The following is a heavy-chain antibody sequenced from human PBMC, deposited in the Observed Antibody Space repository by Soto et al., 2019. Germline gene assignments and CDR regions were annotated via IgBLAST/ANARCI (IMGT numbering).Heavy chain of an antibody. Sequence: GGSLRLSCAASGFTFSSYAMHWVRQAPGKGLEWVAVISYDGSNKYYADSVKGRFTISRDNSKNTLYLQMNSLRAEDTAVYYCARDQAAVADVDWFDNWGQGTLVTVS. V-gene: IGHV3-30-3*01. CDR3: ARDQAAVADVDWFDN. CDR2: ISYDGSNK. D-gene: IGHD6-19*01. J-gene: IGHJ5*02. CDR1: GFTFSSYA.